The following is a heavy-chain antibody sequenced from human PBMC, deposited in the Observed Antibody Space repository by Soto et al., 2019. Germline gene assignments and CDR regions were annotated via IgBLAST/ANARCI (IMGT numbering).Heavy chain of an antibody. CDR1: GFSFSGFE. CDR2: MRSKANSYAT. J-gene: IGHJ6*02. CDR3: TRYLFHYPVDYGMDV. D-gene: IGHD5-12*01. Sequence: GGSLRLSCAASGFSFSGFEMQWFRQASGKGLEWVGRMRSKANSYATAYGASVKGRFTVSRDDSKNTVYLQMSSLQTEDTAIYYCTRYLFHYPVDYGMDVWGQGTTVTV. V-gene: IGHV3-73*01.